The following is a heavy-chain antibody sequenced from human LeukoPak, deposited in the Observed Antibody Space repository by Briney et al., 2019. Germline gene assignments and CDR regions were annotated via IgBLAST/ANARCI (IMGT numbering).Heavy chain of an antibody. Sequence: ASVKVSCKASGGTFSSYAISWVRQAPGQGLGWMGRIIPIFGTANYAQKFQGRVTITTDESTSTAYMELSSLRSEDTAVYYCARGPNITSYYGSGSYYKLTYNWFDPWGQGTLVTVSS. CDR2: IIPIFGTA. D-gene: IGHD3-10*01. J-gene: IGHJ5*02. CDR3: ARGPNITSYYGSGSYYKLTYNWFDP. CDR1: GGTFSSYA. V-gene: IGHV1-69*05.